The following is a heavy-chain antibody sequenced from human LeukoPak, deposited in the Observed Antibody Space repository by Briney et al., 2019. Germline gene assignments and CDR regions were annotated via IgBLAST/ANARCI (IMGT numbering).Heavy chain of an antibody. Sequence: ASVKVSYKASGYTFTSYDINWVRRATGQELEWKGWMNPNSGNTGYAQKFQGRVTITRNTSISTAYMELSSLRSEDTAVYYCARAYCSSTSCWYYYYMDVWGKGTTVTVSS. D-gene: IGHD2-2*01. CDR3: ARAYCSSTSCWYYYYMDV. CDR2: MNPNSGNT. CDR1: GYTFTSYD. V-gene: IGHV1-8*03. J-gene: IGHJ6*03.